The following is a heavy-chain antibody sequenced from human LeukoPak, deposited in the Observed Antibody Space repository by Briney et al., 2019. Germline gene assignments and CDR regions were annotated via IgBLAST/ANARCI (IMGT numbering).Heavy chain of an antibody. Sequence: ASVKVSCKASGYTFNTFDINWVRQATGQGPEWMGWVNPYNDKTVYAPKFQGRVSISSNNSITTAYMEFSGLKPDDTAVYYCARGRRLRGVTSRPIYYYYYMDVWGGGTTVTVSS. CDR2: VNPYNDKT. V-gene: IGHV1-8*03. J-gene: IGHJ6*03. CDR1: GYTFNTFD. D-gene: IGHD3-10*01. CDR3: ARGRRLRGVTSRPIYYYYYMDV.